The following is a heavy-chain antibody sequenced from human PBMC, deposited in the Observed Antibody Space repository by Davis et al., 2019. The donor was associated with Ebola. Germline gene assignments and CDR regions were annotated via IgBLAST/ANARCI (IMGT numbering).Heavy chain of an antibody. D-gene: IGHD3-16*01. Sequence: PGGSLRLSCAASGFTFSDYYMSWIRQAPGKGLEWLSHISTSGSDIYYADSVKGRFTISRDNAKSSLFLQMNNLRAEDTAVYYCARGGSSRAYFQHWGQGTLVTVSS. CDR3: ARGGSSRAYFQH. CDR2: ISTSGSDI. CDR1: GFTFSDYY. J-gene: IGHJ1*01. V-gene: IGHV3-11*04.